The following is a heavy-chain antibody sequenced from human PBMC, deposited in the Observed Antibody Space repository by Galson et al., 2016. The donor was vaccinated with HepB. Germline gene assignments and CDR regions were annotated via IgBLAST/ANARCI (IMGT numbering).Heavy chain of an antibody. CDR3: AKVGGASGYNFLVDKYFYMDV. J-gene: IGHJ6*03. CDR2: ISGGGSYT. D-gene: IGHD5-24*01. Sequence: SLRLSCAASGFTFSTYAMSWVRQAPGKGLEWVSSISGGGSYTYYADSVQGRFTISRDNSKNTVYLQMNTLRADDTAVYYCAKVGGASGYNFLVDKYFYMDVWGKGTTVTVSS. V-gene: IGHV3-23*01. CDR1: GFTFSTYA.